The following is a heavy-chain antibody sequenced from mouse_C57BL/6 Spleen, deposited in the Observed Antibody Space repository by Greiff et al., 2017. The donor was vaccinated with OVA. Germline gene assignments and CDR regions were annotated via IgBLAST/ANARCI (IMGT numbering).Heavy chain of an antibody. CDR2: SRNKANDYTT. J-gene: IGHJ1*03. CDR1: GFTFSDFY. V-gene: IGHV7-1*01. D-gene: IGHD2-3*01. CDR3: ARASYDGYPYWYFDV. Sequence: EVMLVESGGGLVQSGRSLRLSCATSGFTFSDFYMEWVRQAPGKGLEWIAASRNKANDYTTEYSASVKGRFIVSRDTSQSILYLQMNALRAEDTAIYYCARASYDGYPYWYFDVWGTGSTVTVSS.